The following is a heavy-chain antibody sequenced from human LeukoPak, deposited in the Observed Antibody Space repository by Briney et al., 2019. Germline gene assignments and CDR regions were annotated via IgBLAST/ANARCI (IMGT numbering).Heavy chain of an antibody. D-gene: IGHD3-10*01. Sequence: SETLSLTCAVYGGSFSGYYWSWVRQPPGKGLEWIGETNHSGSTNYNPSLKSRVTISVDTSKNQFSLKLSSVTAADTAVYYCAREGVTMVRGVMYYYYGMDVWGQGTTVTVSS. V-gene: IGHV4-34*01. J-gene: IGHJ6*02. CDR1: GGSFSGYY. CDR2: TNHSGST. CDR3: AREGVTMVRGVMYYYYGMDV.